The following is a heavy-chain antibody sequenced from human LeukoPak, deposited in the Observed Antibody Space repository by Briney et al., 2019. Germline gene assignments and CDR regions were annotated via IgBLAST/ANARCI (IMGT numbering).Heavy chain of an antibody. D-gene: IGHD1-26*01. CDR1: GFTFSSYA. V-gene: IGHV3-23*01. J-gene: IGHJ4*02. CDR3: AKRYSGSSGLYNFDY. Sequence: GGSLRLSCAASGFTFSSYAMSWVRQAPGKGLEWVSSITGSTGSTYYADSVKGRFTISRDNSKNTLYLQMNSLRAEDTAVYYCAKRYSGSSGLYNFDYWGQGTLVTVSS. CDR2: ITGSTGST.